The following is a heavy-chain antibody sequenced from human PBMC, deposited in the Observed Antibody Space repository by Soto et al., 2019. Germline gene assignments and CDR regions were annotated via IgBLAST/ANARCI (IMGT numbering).Heavy chain of an antibody. CDR3: ASHHSSVWRNYYFDY. J-gene: IGHJ4*02. Sequence: QVQLQESGPGLVKPSETLSLTCTVSGGSISSYYWSWIRQPPGKGLEWIGYIYYSGSTNYNPSLTIPLTISVHPPKHHFPLTLSSVTAADTAVYYCASHHSSVWRNYYFDYWCQGTLVTVSS. V-gene: IGHV4-59*08. D-gene: IGHD6-19*01. CDR1: GGSISSYY. CDR2: IYYSGST.